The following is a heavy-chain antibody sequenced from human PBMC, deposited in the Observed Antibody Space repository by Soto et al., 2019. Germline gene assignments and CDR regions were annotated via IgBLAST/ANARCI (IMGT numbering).Heavy chain of an antibody. D-gene: IGHD3-22*01. V-gene: IGHV3-30*18. CDR3: AKDRFDSSGDNWFDP. J-gene: IGHJ5*02. CDR1: GFTFSSYG. CDR2: ISYDGSNK. Sequence: QVQLVESGGGVVQPGRSLRLSCAASGFTFSSYGMHWVRQAPGKGLEWVAVISYDGSNKYYADSVKGRFTISRDNSKNTLYLQMNSLRAEDTAVYYCAKDRFDSSGDNWFDPWGQGTLVTVYS.